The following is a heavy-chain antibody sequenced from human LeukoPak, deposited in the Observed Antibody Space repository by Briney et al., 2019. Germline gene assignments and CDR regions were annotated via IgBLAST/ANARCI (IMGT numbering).Heavy chain of an antibody. Sequence: GGSLRLSCAASGFTFSSYWMHWVRQAPGKGLVWVSRINSDGSSTSYADSVKGRFTISRDNAKNSLYLQMNSLRAEDTAVYYCARSYYHYYYYMDVWGKGTTVTISS. V-gene: IGHV3-74*01. CDR2: INSDGSST. J-gene: IGHJ6*03. CDR3: ARSYYHYYYYMDV. D-gene: IGHD3-10*01. CDR1: GFTFSSYW.